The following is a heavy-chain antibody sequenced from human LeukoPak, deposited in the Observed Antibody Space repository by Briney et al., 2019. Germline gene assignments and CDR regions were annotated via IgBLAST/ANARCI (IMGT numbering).Heavy chain of an antibody. CDR3: ARGLPYSYGLLYYFDY. CDR1: GGSISSSSYY. J-gene: IGHJ4*02. V-gene: IGHV4-61*01. D-gene: IGHD5-18*01. CDR2: IYYSGST. Sequence: TSETLSLTCTVSGGSISSSSYYWSWIRQPPGKGLEWIGYIYYSGSTNYNPSLKSRVTISVDTSKNQFSLKLSSVTAADTAVYYCARGLPYSYGLLYYFDYWGQGTLVTVSS.